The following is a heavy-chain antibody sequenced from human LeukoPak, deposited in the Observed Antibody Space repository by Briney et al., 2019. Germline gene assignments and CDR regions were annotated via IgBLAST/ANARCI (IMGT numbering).Heavy chain of an antibody. D-gene: IGHD1-1*01. CDR2: IYPGDADT. V-gene: IGHV5-51*01. Sequence: GESLHIPREGLGYTFASYWIGWVRQMPGKGLEWMGIIYPGDADTRYSSSFRGRVTISADRTTSSAHLHWRSLNASDTAMYYCVRPTTAISAAFDVWGHGTLGTVSS. J-gene: IGHJ3*01. CDR1: GYTFASYW. CDR3: VRPTTAISAAFDV.